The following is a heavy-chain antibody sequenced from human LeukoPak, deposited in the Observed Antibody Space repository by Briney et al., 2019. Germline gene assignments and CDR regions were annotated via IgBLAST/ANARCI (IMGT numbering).Heavy chain of an antibody. J-gene: IGHJ3*02. CDR1: GGSISCTSYY. D-gene: IGHD4-17*01. CDR3: ARGFLDYGDSADAFDI. Sequence: SETLSLTCTVSGGSISCTSYYWGWIRQPPGKGLERIGSIYYSGSTYYNPSLKSRVTISVDTSKNQFSLKLSSVTAADTAVYYCARGFLDYGDSADAFDIWGQGTMVTVSS. V-gene: IGHV4-39*07. CDR2: IYYSGST.